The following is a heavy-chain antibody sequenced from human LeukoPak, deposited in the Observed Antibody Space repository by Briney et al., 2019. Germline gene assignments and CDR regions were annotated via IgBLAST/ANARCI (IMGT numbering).Heavy chain of an antibody. D-gene: IGHD3-22*01. V-gene: IGHV1-69*01. CDR3: ARYYYDSSGPGVYYFDY. J-gene: IGHJ4*02. CDR1: GGTFSSYA. CDR2: IIPIFGTA. Sequence: SVKVSCKASGGTFSSYAISWVRQAPRQGLEWMGGIIPIFGTANYAQKFQGRVTITADESTSTAYMELSRLRSDDTAVYYCARYYYDSSGPGVYYFDYWGQGTLVTVSS.